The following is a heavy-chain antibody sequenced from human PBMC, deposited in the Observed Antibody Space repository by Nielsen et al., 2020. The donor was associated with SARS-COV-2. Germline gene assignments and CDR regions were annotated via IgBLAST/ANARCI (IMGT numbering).Heavy chain of an antibody. J-gene: IGHJ6*03. CDR1: GFTFSSYA. V-gene: IGHV3-23*01. CDR2: ISGSGGST. CDR3: AKEGATGYYYYMDV. D-gene: IGHD1-26*01. Sequence: SLKISCAASGFTFSSYAMSWVRQAPGKGLEWVSAISGSGGSTYYADSVKGRFTISRDNSKNTLYLQMNSLRAEDTAVYYCAKEGATGYYYYMDVWGKGTTVTVSS.